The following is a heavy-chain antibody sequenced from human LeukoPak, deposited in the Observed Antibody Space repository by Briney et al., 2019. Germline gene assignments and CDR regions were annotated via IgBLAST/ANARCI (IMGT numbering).Heavy chain of an antibody. D-gene: IGHD6-13*01. CDR2: VIPIFGTA. Sequence: SVKVSCKASGGTFSSYAISWVRQAPGQGLEWMGGVIPIFGTANYAQKFQGRVTITADESTSTAYMELSSLRSEDTAVYYCARGECSSSQYYYYGMDVWGQGTTVTVSS. CDR1: GGTFSSYA. CDR3: ARGECSSSQYYYYGMDV. J-gene: IGHJ6*02. V-gene: IGHV1-69*01.